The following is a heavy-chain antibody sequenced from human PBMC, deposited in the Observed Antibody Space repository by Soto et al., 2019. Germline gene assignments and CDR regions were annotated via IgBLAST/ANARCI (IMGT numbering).Heavy chain of an antibody. CDR3: ANLLTEGGTDY. D-gene: IGHD6-13*01. V-gene: IGHV3-23*01. Sequence: EVQLLESGGGLVQPGGSLRLSCVASGLTFSTYAMTWVRQAPGMGLEWVSSIGSSGTTYYADSVKGRFTIARDNPKNTLYLQMNTLRAEDTAVYYCANLLTEGGTDYWGQGTLLTVSS. CDR1: GLTFSTYA. CDR2: IGSSGTT. J-gene: IGHJ4*02.